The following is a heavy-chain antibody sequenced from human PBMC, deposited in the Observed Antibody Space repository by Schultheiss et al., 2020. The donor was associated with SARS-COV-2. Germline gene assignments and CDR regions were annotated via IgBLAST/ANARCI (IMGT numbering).Heavy chain of an antibody. CDR3: PRPWGSQMSLLNDMDV. Sequence: GGSLRLSCAASGFTFNNYAMAWVRQAPGKGLEWVSVIYGAGSTYYADSVKGRFTISRDNSQNTLDVQMNPLRPEDTAVHHFPRPWGSQMSLLNDMDVWGQGTTVTVSS. CDR2: IYGAGST. V-gene: IGHV3-66*02. CDR1: GFTFNNYA. J-gene: IGHJ6*02. D-gene: IGHD3-16*01.